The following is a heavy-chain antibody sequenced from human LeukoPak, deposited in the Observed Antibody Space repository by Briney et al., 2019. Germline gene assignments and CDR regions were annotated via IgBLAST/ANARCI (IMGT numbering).Heavy chain of an antibody. Sequence: GGSLRLSCKASGFSFSLYGMHWVRQAPGKGLEWVAVIWSDGNNKYYADSVKGRFTVSRDNSKDTLYLEMNSLRAEDTAVYYCARDRVHSLSYYFDYWGQGTLVTVSS. D-gene: IGHD1-1*01. J-gene: IGHJ4*02. CDR1: GFSFSLYG. V-gene: IGHV3-33*01. CDR2: IWSDGNNK. CDR3: ARDRVHSLSYYFDY.